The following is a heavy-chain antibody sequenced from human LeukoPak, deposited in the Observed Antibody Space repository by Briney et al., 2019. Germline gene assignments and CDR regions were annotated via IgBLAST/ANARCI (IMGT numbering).Heavy chain of an antibody. D-gene: IGHD4-17*01. CDR2: IIPIFGTA. Sequence: GASVKVSCKASGGTFSSYAISWVRQAPGQGLEWMGGIIPIFGTANYAQKLQGRVTITADESTSTAYMELSSLRSEDTAVYYCANRPYGDYRFDPWGQGTLVTVSS. CDR3: ANRPYGDYRFDP. J-gene: IGHJ5*02. CDR1: GGTFSSYA. V-gene: IGHV1-69*01.